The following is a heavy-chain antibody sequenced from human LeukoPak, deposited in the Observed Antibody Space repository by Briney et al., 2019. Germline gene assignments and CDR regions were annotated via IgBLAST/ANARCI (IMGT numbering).Heavy chain of an antibody. D-gene: IGHD3-10*01. J-gene: IGHJ4*02. V-gene: IGHV3-23*01. CDR1: GITLSNYG. CDR2: ISDTGGRT. CDR3: AKRGVVIRVILVGFHKEAYYFDS. Sequence: GGSLRLSCAVSGITLSNYGMSWVRQAPGRGLEWVAGISDTGGRTNYADSVKGRFTISRDNPKNILYLQMNSLRAVDTAVYFCAKRGVVIRVILVGFHKEAYYFDSWGQGALVTVSS.